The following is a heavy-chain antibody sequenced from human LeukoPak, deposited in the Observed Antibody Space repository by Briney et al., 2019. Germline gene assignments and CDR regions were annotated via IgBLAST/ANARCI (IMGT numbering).Heavy chain of an antibody. Sequence: PGGSLRLSCAASRFTFSSYALHWVRQAPGKGLEWVPVISYDGSNKYYADSVKGRFTISRDNSENTLYLQMNSLRAEDTAVYYCARGYGGDGYNYAYGFDIWGQGTMVTVSS. CDR3: ARGYGGDGYNYAYGFDI. CDR1: RFTFSSYA. J-gene: IGHJ3*02. CDR2: ISYDGSNK. D-gene: IGHD5-24*01. V-gene: IGHV3-30-3*01.